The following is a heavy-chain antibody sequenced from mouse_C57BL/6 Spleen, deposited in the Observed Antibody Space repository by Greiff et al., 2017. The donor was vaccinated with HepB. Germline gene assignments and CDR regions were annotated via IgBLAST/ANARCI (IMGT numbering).Heavy chain of an antibody. Sequence: VQLKQSGPELVKPGASVKISCKASGYTFTDYYMNWVKQSHGKSLEWIGDINPNNGGTSYNQKFKGKATLTVDKSSSTAYMELRSLTSEDSAVYYCARYDYDVRWYFDVWGTGTTVTVSS. CDR3: ARYDYDVRWYFDV. CDR2: INPNNGGT. J-gene: IGHJ1*03. D-gene: IGHD2-4*01. CDR1: GYTFTDYY. V-gene: IGHV1-26*01.